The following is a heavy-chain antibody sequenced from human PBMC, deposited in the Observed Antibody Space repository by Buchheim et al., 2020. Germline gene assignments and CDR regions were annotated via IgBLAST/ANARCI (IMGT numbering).Heavy chain of an antibody. Sequence: EVQLMESGGGLVKPGGSLRLSCAASGFTFSSYSMNWVRQAPGKGLEWVSSISSSSTYIYYADSVQGRFTISRDNAKNSLYLQMNSLRAEDTAVYYCARVYGSYGSGTYYHFDYWGQGAL. CDR1: GFTFSSYS. V-gene: IGHV3-21*01. D-gene: IGHD3-10*01. J-gene: IGHJ4*02. CDR2: ISSSSTYI. CDR3: ARVYGSYGSGTYYHFDY.